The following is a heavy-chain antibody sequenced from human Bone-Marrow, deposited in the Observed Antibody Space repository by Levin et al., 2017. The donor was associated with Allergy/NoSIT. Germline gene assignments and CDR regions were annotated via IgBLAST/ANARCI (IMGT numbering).Heavy chain of an antibody. CDR1: FFLFILTY. CDR3: TSEGTIDRTDAFDI. J-gene: IGHJ3*02. Sequence: GGSLRLSCAASFFLFILTYLLFFLPSPLKGPEWVSAIYSGGSTYYADSVKGRFTISRDNSLNTLYLQMNSLRADDTAVYYCTSEGTIDRTDAFDIWGQGAMVTVSS. D-gene: IGHD1-1*01. V-gene: IGHV3-53*01. CDR2: IYSGGST.